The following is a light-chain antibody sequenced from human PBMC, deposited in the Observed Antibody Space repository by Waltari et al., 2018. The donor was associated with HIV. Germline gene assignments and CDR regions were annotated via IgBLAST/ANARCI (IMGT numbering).Light chain of an antibody. CDR1: TSVLYSSNNKNY. CDR3: QQYYSTPHT. V-gene: IGKV4-1*01. CDR2: WAS. Sequence: DIVLTQSPESLAVSLGERATINCKSRTSVLYSSNNKNYLAWYQQKPGQPPKLLIYWASTRESGVPDRFSGSGSGTDFTLTISSLQAEDVAVYYCQQYYSTPHTFGQGTKLEIK. J-gene: IGKJ2*01.